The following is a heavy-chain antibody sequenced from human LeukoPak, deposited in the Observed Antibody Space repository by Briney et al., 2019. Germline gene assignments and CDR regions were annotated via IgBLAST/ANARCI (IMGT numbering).Heavy chain of an antibody. CDR3: ARRVEAVDI. CDR1: GFTFSLYA. J-gene: IGHJ3*02. CDR2: ISYDGSTK. V-gene: IGHV3-30-3*01. Sequence: GGSLRLSCAASGFTFSLYAMHWVRQSPGKGVVWVAFISYDGSTKYYADSVKGRFTISRDNSKNTLYLQMNSLSAEDTAVYYCARRVEAVDIWGQGTMVTVSS.